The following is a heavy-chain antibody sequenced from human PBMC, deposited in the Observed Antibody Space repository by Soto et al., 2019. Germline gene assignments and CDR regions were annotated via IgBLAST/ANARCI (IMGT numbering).Heavy chain of an antibody. V-gene: IGHV1-69*12. CDR1: GGTFSTYA. Sequence: QVQLVQSGAEVKKPAPSVKVSCKAPGGTFSTYAISWVRQAPGQGLEWMGGIIPMFGTANYAQRFQDRVTITADESTNTVYMELSCLRSEDTAVYFCASGIQLWLRRINNGYSGWGQGTLVTVSS. J-gene: IGHJ4*02. CDR3: ASGIQLWLRRINNGYSG. D-gene: IGHD5-18*01. CDR2: IIPMFGTA.